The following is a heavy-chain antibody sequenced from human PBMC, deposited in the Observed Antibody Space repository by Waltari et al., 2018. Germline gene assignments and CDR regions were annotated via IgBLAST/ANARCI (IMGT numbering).Heavy chain of an antibody. J-gene: IGHJ4*02. V-gene: IGHV1-2*02. Sequence: QVQLVQSGAEVKKPGASVKVSCKASGYTFTGYYMHWVRQAPGQGLEWMGWINPNSGGTNYAQKFQGRVTMTRDTSISTAYMELSRLRSDDTAVYYCARDLYYYGSGSYYFTDYWGQGTLVTVSS. D-gene: IGHD3-10*01. CDR3: ARDLYYYGSGSYYFTDY. CDR2: INPNSGGT. CDR1: GYTFTGYY.